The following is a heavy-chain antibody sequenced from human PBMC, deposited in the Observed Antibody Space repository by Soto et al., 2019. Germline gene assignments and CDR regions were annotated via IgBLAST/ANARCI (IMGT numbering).Heavy chain of an antibody. V-gene: IGHV3-7*01. CDR3: ARDAVWFGEFFDY. CDR2: IKDDGSQK. CDR1: GFTFRTYW. J-gene: IGHJ4*02. D-gene: IGHD3-10*01. Sequence: GGSLILSCDASGFTFRTYWMRWVRQAPGKGLEWVANIKDDGSQKHYVDSVKGRFTISRDNAKNSLFLQMNSLRGEDTAIYYCARDAVWFGEFFDYWGQGALVTVS.